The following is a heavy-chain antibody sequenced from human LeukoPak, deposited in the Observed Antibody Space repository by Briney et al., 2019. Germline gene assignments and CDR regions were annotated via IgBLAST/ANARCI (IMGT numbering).Heavy chain of an antibody. CDR1: GGSISSYY. CDR3: ARDLGYCSGGSCRGAFDI. CDR2: IYTSGST. D-gene: IGHD2-15*01. Sequence: PSETLSLTCTVSGGSISSYYWSWIRQPAGKGLEWIGRIYTSGSTNCNPSLKSRVTMSVDTSKNQFSLKLSSVTAADTAVYYCARDLGYCSGGSCRGAFDIWGQGTMVTVSS. J-gene: IGHJ3*02. V-gene: IGHV4-4*07.